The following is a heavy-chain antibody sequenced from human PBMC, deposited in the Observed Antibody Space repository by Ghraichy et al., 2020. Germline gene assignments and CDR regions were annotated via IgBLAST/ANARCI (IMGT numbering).Heavy chain of an antibody. CDR1: GFTFSSYW. D-gene: IGHD3-9*01. Sequence: GGSLRLSCAASGFTFSSYWMSWVRQAPGKGLEWVANIKQDGSEKYYVDSVKGRFTISRDNAKNSLYLQMNSLRAEDTAVYYCARDSLKLRYFYWLQYWGQGTLVTVS. CDR3: ARDSLKLRYFYWLQY. V-gene: IGHV3-7*01. J-gene: IGHJ4*02. CDR2: IKQDGSEK.